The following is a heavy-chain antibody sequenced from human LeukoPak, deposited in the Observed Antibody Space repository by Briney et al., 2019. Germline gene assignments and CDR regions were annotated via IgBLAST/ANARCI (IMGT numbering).Heavy chain of an antibody. V-gene: IGHV4-34*01. Sequence: GSLRLSCAASGFTFISYAMSWIRQPPGKGLEWIGEINHSGSTNYNPSLKSRVTISVDTSKNQFSLKLSSVTAADTAVYYCARGGVDSYGYYFDYWGQGTLVTVSS. CDR2: INHSGST. CDR3: ARGGVDSYGYYFDY. CDR1: GFTFISYA. D-gene: IGHD5-18*01. J-gene: IGHJ4*02.